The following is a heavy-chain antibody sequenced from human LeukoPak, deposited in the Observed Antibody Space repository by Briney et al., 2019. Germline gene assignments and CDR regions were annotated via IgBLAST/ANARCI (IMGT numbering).Heavy chain of an antibody. V-gene: IGHV2-5*01. D-gene: IGHD3-10*01. CDR2: IYSNDDE. CDR3: ATLFSSGINGFDY. J-gene: IGHJ4*02. Sequence: SGPTLVKPTQTLTLTCTFSGFSLYAGGVGVGWIRQPPGKALEWLALIYSNDDERYSPSLTYRLSITRDPSKNQVVLTMTNMDPVDTGTYYCATLFSSGINGFDYWGQGTLVTVSS. CDR1: GFSLYAGGVG.